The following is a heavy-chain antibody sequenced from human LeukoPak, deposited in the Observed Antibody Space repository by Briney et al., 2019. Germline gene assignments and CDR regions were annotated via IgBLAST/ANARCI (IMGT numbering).Heavy chain of an antibody. V-gene: IGHV3-49*03. CDR3: TRDHLKQDGSLGFDY. D-gene: IGHD3-10*01. CDR2: IRSKAYGGTT. Sequence: GGSLRLSCTASGFTFGDYAMSWFRQAPGKGLEWVGFIRSKAYGGTTEYAASVKGRFTISRDDSKSIAYLQMNSLRTEDTAVYYCTRDHLKQDGSLGFDYWGQGTLVTVSS. J-gene: IGHJ4*02. CDR1: GFTFGDYA.